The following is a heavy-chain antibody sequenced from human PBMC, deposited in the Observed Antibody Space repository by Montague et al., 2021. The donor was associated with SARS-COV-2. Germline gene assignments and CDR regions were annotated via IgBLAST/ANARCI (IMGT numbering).Heavy chain of an antibody. CDR2: IYTSGST. V-gene: IGHV4-61*02. CDR1: GGSISSGSYY. CDR3: ARPSMVSRNYYYYGIDV. D-gene: IGHD2-21*01. J-gene: IGHJ6*02. Sequence: TLSLTCTVPGGSISSGSYYWSWIRQPPGKGLEWIGRIYTSGSTNYNPSLKSRVTISVDTSKNQFSLTLNSVTAADTAVYYCARPSMVSRNYYYYGIDVWGQGTTVTVSS.